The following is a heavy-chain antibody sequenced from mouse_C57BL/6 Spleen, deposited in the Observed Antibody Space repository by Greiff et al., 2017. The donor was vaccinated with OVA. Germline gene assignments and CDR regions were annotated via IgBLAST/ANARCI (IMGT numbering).Heavy chain of an antibody. J-gene: IGHJ3*01. CDR1: GYTFTDYE. CDR3: TRSYYGSSQAWFAY. CDR2: IDPETGGT. V-gene: IGHV1-15*01. D-gene: IGHD1-1*01. Sequence: VKLQESGAELVRPGASVTLSCKASGYTFTDYEMHWVKQTPVHGLEWIGAIDPETGGTAYNQKFKGKAILTADKSSSTAYMELRSLTSEDSAVYYCTRSYYGSSQAWFAYWGQGTLVTVSA.